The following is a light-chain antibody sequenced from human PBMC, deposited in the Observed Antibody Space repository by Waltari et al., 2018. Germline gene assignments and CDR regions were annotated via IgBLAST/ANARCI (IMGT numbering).Light chain of an antibody. CDR3: QVWLSSSDHPV. V-gene: IGLV3-21*04. CDR1: NLGSKS. Sequence: SYVVTQPPSVSVAPGKTARITCGGNNLGSKSVHWYQQKPGQAPVLVIYYDSDRPSGIPERFSGSNSGNPATLTITRVEAGDEADYYCQVWLSSSDHPVFGGGTKLTVL. J-gene: IGLJ2*01. CDR2: YDS.